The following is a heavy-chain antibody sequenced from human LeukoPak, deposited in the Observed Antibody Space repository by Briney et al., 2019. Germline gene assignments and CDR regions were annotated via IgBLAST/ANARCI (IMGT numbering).Heavy chain of an antibody. D-gene: IGHD4-23*01. CDR2: IDHSGST. J-gene: IGHJ2*01. CDR1: GGSFSGYY. CDR3: ARGPMTTVVTGNWYFDL. V-gene: IGHV4-34*01. Sequence: SETLSLTCAVYGGSFSGYYWSWIRQPPGKGLEWIGEIDHSGSTNYNPSLKSRVTISVDTSKNQFSLKLSSVTAADTAVYYCARGPMTTVVTGNWYFDLWGRGTLVTVSS.